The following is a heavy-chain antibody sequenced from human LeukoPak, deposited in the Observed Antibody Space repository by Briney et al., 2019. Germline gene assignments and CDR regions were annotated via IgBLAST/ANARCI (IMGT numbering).Heavy chain of an antibody. CDR3: ARGRRPSSGYYPIVNWFDP. Sequence: ASVKVSCKASGYTFTGYYMHWVRQAPGQGLEWMGWISAYNANTNFAQNLQGRVTMTTDTSTSTAYMELRSLRSDDTAVYYCARGRRPSSGYYPIVNWFDPWGQGTLVTVSS. D-gene: IGHD3-22*01. V-gene: IGHV1-18*04. J-gene: IGHJ5*02. CDR1: GYTFTGYY. CDR2: ISAYNANT.